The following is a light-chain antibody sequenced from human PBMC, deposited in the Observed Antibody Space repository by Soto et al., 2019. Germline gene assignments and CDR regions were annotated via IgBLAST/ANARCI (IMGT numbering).Light chain of an antibody. V-gene: IGLV2-14*01. Sequence: QSALTQPASVSGSPGQSITISCTGTSNDVGGYNYVSWYQQHPGKAPKLMIYDVTNRPSGVSNRFSGSKSDNTASLTISGLQAEDEADYYCISYTSSRTGVFGGGTKLTVL. CDR1: SNDVGGYNY. J-gene: IGLJ3*02. CDR2: DVT. CDR3: ISYTSSRTGV.